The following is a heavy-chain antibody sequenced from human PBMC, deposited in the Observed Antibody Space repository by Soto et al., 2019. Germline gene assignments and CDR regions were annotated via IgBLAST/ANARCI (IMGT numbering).Heavy chain of an antibody. CDR2: FDPEDGET. CDR3: ATLLIGVPVIGYYFDC. CDR1: GYTLTELS. J-gene: IGHJ4*02. V-gene: IGHV1-24*01. D-gene: IGHD3-3*01. Sequence: QVQLVQSGAEVKKPGASVKVSCKVSGYTLTELSMHWVRQAPGKGLEWMGGFDPEDGETIYAQKFQGRVTMTEDTSTDTAYMELSSLRSEDTAVYYCATLLIGVPVIGYYFDCWGQGTLVTVSS.